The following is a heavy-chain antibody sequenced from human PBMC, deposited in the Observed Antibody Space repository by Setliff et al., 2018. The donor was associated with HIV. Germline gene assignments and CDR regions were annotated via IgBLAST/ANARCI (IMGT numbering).Heavy chain of an antibody. V-gene: IGHV4-59*11. CDR3: ARYKCINFACVGFDI. J-gene: IGHJ3*02. CDR1: SDSINGHW. D-gene: IGHD3-9*01. CDR2: INYSGIT. Sequence: SETLSLTCTVSSDSINGHWWSWIRQPPGKGLEWTGSINYSGITHYNPSLKSRLTMSVDTSKNQVSLKLTSVTAADTAVYYCARYKCINFACVGFDIWGQGTVVTVSS.